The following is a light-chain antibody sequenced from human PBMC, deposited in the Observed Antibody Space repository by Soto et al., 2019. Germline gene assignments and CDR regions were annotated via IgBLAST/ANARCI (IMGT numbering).Light chain of an antibody. Sequence: QAVVTQEQSFSVSPGGTVTLTCGLSSGSVSTTNYPSWYQQTPGQAPRTLIYSTNTRSSGVPDRFSGSILGNKAALSITGAQADDESYYYCLLYMGSGISVFGGGTKLTVL. J-gene: IGLJ2*01. CDR3: LLYMGSGISV. CDR2: STN. CDR1: SGSVSTTNY. V-gene: IGLV8-61*01.